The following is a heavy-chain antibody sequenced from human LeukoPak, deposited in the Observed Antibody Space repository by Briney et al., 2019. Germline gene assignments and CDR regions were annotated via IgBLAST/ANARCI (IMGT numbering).Heavy chain of an antibody. D-gene: IGHD2-2*01. CDR2: ISYDGNHK. CDR3: ARDGPQIVPAVPSGY. CDR1: GFTFSSYA. J-gene: IGHJ4*02. Sequence: GGSLRLFCAASGFTFSSYAMHWVRQATGRGLEWVAVISYDGNHKYYADSVKGRFTISRDNSKNTLYLQMISLRAEDTAVYYCARDGPQIVPAVPSGYWGQGTLVTVSS. V-gene: IGHV3-30-3*01.